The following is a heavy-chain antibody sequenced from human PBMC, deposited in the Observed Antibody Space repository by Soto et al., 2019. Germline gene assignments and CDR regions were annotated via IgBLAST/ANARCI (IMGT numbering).Heavy chain of an antibody. J-gene: IGHJ4*02. CDR1: GGSISSYC. V-gene: IGHV4-59*01. CDR3: AAAPRY. Sequence: QVQLQESGPGLLKPSETLSLTCSVSGGSISSYCWSWVRQPPGKGLEWIGYIYYSGSTNYNPSLKSRVSMSLDTSNHQVSLSLTSVTAADTAVYYCAAAPRYWGPGTLVTVSS. D-gene: IGHD2-15*01. CDR2: IYYSGST.